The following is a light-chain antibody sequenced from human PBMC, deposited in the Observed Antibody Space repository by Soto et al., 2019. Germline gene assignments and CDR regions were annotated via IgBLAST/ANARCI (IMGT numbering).Light chain of an antibody. V-gene: IGLV2-14*03. Sequence: LTQPTSVSGSPGQSIIISCTGTSSDVGNYNYVSWYQHHPGKAPKLMICDVSDRPSGVSNRFSGSKSGNTASLTISGLQAEDEADYYCGSYTSGSTPWVFGTGTKVTVL. CDR3: GSYTSGSTPWV. J-gene: IGLJ1*01. CDR2: DVS. CDR1: SSDVGNYNY.